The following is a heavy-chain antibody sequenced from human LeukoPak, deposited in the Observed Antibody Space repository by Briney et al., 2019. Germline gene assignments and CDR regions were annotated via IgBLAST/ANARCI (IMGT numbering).Heavy chain of an antibody. CDR1: GGSISSYY. V-gene: IGHV4-59*01. J-gene: IGHJ3*02. CDR2: IYYSGSA. CDR3: ARDQYYYDRSGYYYDAFDI. D-gene: IGHD3-22*01. Sequence: PSETLSLTCTVSGGSISSYYLSWIRQPPGQGLEWVGYIYYSGSANYNPSLKSRVTISVGASKNKSSLKLRSVTAADTAVYYCARDQYYYDRSGYYYDAFDIWGQGTMVTVSS.